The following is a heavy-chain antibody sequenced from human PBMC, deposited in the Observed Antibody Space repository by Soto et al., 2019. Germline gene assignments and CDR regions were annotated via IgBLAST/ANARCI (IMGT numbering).Heavy chain of an antibody. CDR1: GYTFTGYY. CDR3: ARGPPSPPVYSSGWSDYYYYGMDV. J-gene: IGHJ6*02. V-gene: IGHV1-2*04. D-gene: IGHD6-19*01. CDR2: INPNSGGT. Sequence: GASVKVSCKASGYTFTGYYMHWVRQAPGQGLEWMGWINPNSGGTNYAQKFQGWVTMTRDTSISTAYMELSRLRSDDTAVYYCARGPPSPPVYSSGWSDYYYYGMDVWGQGTTVTVSS.